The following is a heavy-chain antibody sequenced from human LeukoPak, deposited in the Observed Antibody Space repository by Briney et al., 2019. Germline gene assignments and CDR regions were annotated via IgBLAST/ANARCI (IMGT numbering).Heavy chain of an antibody. D-gene: IGHD3-16*02. J-gene: IGHJ4*02. CDR3: AKEITFGGVIDY. CDR2: ISGSGGTT. CDR1: GFTFTTYA. V-gene: IGHV3-23*01. Sequence: GGSLRLSCAASGFTFTTYAMSWVRQAPGKGLEWVSAISGSGGTTYYADSVKGRFTISRDNSKNTLYVQMNSLRAEDTAVYYCAKEITFGGVIDYWGQGTLVTVSS.